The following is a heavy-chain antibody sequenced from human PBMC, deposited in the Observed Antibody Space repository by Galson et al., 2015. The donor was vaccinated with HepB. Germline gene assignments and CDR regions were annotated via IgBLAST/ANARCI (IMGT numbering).Heavy chain of an antibody. CDR2: ITYDGSDK. CDR1: GFIFSNYG. J-gene: IGHJ4*02. V-gene: IGHV3-30*03. Sequence: LRLSCAASGFIFSNYGMHWVRQAPGKGLEWVAVITYDGSDKYYADSVKGRFAVSRDNSKNTLHLEMNSLRTEDTAVYYCSTGKPPITLAFTTGDFDSWGQGTLVTVSS. CDR3: STGKPPITLAFTTGDFDS. D-gene: IGHD3-22*01.